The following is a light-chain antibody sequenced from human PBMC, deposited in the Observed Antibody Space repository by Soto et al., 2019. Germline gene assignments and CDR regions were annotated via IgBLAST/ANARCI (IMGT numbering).Light chain of an antibody. CDR1: QSVGTY. V-gene: IGKV3-15*01. CDR2: GAS. J-gene: IGKJ1*01. Sequence: EIVMTQSPATLSVSPGERATLSCRASQSVGTYLAWYQQKPGQAPRILIYGASTRAAGISPRFSGGGSGTEFTLTISSLQSEDFAVYHCQQYNDWPRTFGQGTKAGIK. CDR3: QQYNDWPRT.